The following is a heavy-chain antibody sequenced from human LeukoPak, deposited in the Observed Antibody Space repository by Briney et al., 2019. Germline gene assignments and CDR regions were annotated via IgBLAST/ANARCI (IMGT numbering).Heavy chain of an antibody. D-gene: IGHD5/OR15-5a*01. CDR1: GLTFSSYA. CDR3: AKALS. J-gene: IGHJ4*02. CDR2: VTGSGADT. Sequence: GGSLRLSCVASGLTFSSYAMTWVRQAPGMGLEWVSGVTGSGADTYYADSVKGRFTVSRDDSKNTLYLQMNSLRVEDTAVYYCAKALSWGQGTLVTVSS. V-gene: IGHV3-23*01.